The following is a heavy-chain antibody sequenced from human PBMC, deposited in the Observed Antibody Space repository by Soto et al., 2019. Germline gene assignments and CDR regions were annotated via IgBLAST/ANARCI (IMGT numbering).Heavy chain of an antibody. D-gene: IGHD2-21*02. V-gene: IGHV3-30-3*01. CDR3: ARALVVTAIHS. CDR1: GFTFSSYA. Sequence: QVQLVESGGGVVQPGRSLRLSCAASGFTFSSYAMHWVRQAPGKGLEWVAVISYDGSNKYYADSVKGRFTISRDNSKNTLYLQMNGLRAEDTAVYYCARALVVTAIHSWGQGTLVTVSS. J-gene: IGHJ4*02. CDR2: ISYDGSNK.